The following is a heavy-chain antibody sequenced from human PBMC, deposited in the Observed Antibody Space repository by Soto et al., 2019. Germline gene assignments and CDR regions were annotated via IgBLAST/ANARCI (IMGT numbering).Heavy chain of an antibody. CDR3: ANHLGATKGSSYYYYYMDV. V-gene: IGHV3-23*01. Sequence: EVQLLESGGGLVQPGGSQRLSCAASGFAFSSYAMTWVRQAPGKGLEWVSTTSYDGTSTYYADSVKGRFTISRDNSKNTLYLEMNSLRAEDTAVYYCANHLGATKGSSYYYYYMDVWGKGTTVTVSS. CDR1: GFAFSSYA. CDR2: TSYDGTST. J-gene: IGHJ6*03. D-gene: IGHD5-12*01.